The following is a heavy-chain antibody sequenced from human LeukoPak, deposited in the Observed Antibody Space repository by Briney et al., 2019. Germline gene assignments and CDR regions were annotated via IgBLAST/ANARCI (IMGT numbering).Heavy chain of an antibody. J-gene: IGHJ4*02. D-gene: IGHD2-8*01. CDR3: VRDLILVWTPGDDFDY. CDR2: INEDGSII. CDR1: GFTFSTYW. Sequence: GGSLRLSCAASGFTFSTYWMHWVRQPPGKGLEWVSRINEDGSIITYADSVKRRFTISRDNAKNTLYLQMNSLRAEDTAVYYCVRDLILVWTPGDDFDYWGQGTLVTVSS. V-gene: IGHV3-74*01.